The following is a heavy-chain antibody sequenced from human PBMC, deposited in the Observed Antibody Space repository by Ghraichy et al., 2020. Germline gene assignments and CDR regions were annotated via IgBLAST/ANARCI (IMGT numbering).Heavy chain of an antibody. V-gene: IGHV4-39*01. CDR3: AVGSQSWSSTSLTPLDY. J-gene: IGHJ4*02. Sequence: SETLSLTCTVSGGSISSSSYYWGWIRQPPGKGLEWIGSIYYSGSTYYNPSLKSRVTISVDTSKNQFSLKLSSVTAADTAVYYCAVGSQSWSSTSLTPLDYWGQGTLVTVSS. CDR1: GGSISSSSYY. CDR2: IYYSGST. D-gene: IGHD2-2*01.